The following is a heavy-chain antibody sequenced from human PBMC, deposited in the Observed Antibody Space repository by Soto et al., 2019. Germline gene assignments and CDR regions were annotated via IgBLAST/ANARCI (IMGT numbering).Heavy chain of an antibody. CDR1: GFTFSSYA. D-gene: IGHD3-16*01. Sequence: EVQLLESGGGLVQPGGSLRLSCAASGFTFSSYAMSWVRQAPGKGLEWVSAISGSGGSTYYADSVKGRFTISRDNSKNTLYVQMNSLRGEDTAVYYCAKVVRGEYIFDYWGQGTLGTVSS. CDR3: AKVVRGEYIFDY. V-gene: IGHV3-23*01. J-gene: IGHJ4*02. CDR2: ISGSGGST.